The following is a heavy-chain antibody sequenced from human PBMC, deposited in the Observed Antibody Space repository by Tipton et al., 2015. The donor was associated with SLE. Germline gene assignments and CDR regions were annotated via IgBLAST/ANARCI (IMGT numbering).Heavy chain of an antibody. J-gene: IGHJ2*01. CDR3: AREFLNPVTTVHYYFDL. Sequence: TLSLTCTVSGGSISSYYWSWIRQPAGGGLEWIGRIYTNENTNYNPSPNSRVTMSVDTSKNHFSLKLISVTAADTAVYYCAREFLNPVTTVHYYFDLWGRGTLVTVSS. D-gene: IGHD4-11*01. V-gene: IGHV4-4*07. CDR2: IYTNENT. CDR1: GGSISSYY.